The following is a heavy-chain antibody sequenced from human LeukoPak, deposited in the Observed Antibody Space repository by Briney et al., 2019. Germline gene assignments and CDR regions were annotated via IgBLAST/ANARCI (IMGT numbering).Heavy chain of an antibody. J-gene: IGHJ4*02. Sequence: GESLKISCKGSGYSFTSYWIGWVRQMPGKGLEWMGIIYPGDSDTRHSPSFQGQVTISADKSISTAYLQWSSLKASDTAMYYCARGGYDILTGSTYYFDYWGQGTLVTVSS. CDR1: GYSFTSYW. D-gene: IGHD3-9*01. CDR3: ARGGYDILTGSTYYFDY. V-gene: IGHV5-51*01. CDR2: IYPGDSDT.